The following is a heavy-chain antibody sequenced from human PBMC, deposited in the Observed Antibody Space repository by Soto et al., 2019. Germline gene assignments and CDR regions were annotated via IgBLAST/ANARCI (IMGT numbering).Heavy chain of an antibody. Sequence: ASVKVSCKVSGGPFSDYLISWVRQAPGPGLEWMGGIIPMFGTANYAQKFQGRVTITADELTSTAYMEVSSLISDDTAIHYCARGLFVQQWLVGFDYWVQGTLITVSS. V-gene: IGHV1-69*13. CDR1: GGPFSDYL. CDR3: ARGLFVQQWLVGFDY. D-gene: IGHD6-19*01. CDR2: IIPMFGTA. J-gene: IGHJ4*02.